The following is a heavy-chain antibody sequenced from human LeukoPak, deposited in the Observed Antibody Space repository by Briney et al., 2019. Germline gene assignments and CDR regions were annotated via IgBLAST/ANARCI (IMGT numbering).Heavy chain of an antibody. J-gene: IGHJ4*02. CDR3: ARGRSIVIAVAGPPDY. D-gene: IGHD6-19*01. Sequence: ASVKVSCKASGYTFTSYGISWVRQAPGQGLEWMGWISAYNGNTNYAQKLQGRVTMTTDTSTSTAYMELRSLRSDDTAVYYCARGRSIVIAVAGPPDYWAREPWSPSPQ. V-gene: IGHV1-18*01. CDR2: ISAYNGNT. CDR1: GYTFTSYG.